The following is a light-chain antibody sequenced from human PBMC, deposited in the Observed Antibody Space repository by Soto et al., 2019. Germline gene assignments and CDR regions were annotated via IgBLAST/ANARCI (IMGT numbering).Light chain of an antibody. V-gene: IGKV3-20*01. J-gene: IGKJ5*01. CDR2: GAS. Sequence: ETVLTQSPGTLYFSPGERATLSCRASQSVGNSHVAWYQQRRGLPPRLLIYGASNRATGIPDRFSGSGSGADFTLTISRLEPEDFAVYFCHQYGNSPPGTSGQGTRLEIK. CDR1: QSVGNSH. CDR3: HQYGNSPPGT.